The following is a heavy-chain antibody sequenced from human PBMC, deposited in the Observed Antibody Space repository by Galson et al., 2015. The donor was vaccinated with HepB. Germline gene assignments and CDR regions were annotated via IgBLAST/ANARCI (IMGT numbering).Heavy chain of an antibody. J-gene: IGHJ4*02. CDR2: IKSKTDGGTT. CDR1: GFTFSNAW. D-gene: IGHD6-6*01. CDR3: TTDNEYSSSSYFDY. V-gene: IGHV3-15*01. Sequence: LRLSCAASGFTFSNAWMSWVRQAPGKGLEWVGRIKSKTDGGTTDYAAPVKGRFTISRDDSKNTLYLQMNSLKTEDTAVYYCTTDNEYSSSSYFDYWGQGTLVTVSS.